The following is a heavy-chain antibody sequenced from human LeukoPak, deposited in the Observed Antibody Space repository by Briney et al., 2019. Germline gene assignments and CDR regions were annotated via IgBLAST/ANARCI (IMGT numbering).Heavy chain of an antibody. CDR2: IYHSGST. J-gene: IGHJ5*02. D-gene: IGHD3-10*01. CDR1: GGSISSGGYS. Sequence: PSETLSLTCAVSGGSISSGGYSWSWIRQPPGKGLEWIGYIYHSGSTYYNPSLKSRVTISVDRSKNQFSLKLSSVTAADTAVYYCARGRGGDYLTTGNWFDPWGQGTLVTVSS. CDR3: ARGRGGDYLTTGNWFDP. V-gene: IGHV4-30-2*01.